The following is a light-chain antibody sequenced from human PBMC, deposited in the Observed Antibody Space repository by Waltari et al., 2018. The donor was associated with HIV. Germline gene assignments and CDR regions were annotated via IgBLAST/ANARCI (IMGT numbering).Light chain of an antibody. CDR3: AAWDDSLNGWV. V-gene: IGLV1-44*01. CDR2: SNS. Sequence: QSVLTQPPSASGTPGQRVTISCSGSSSNIGSNMVNWYQQLPGTAPKLLIYSNSPLPSGVPDRFSGSKSGTSASLAISGLQSEDEADYYCAAWDDSLNGWVFGGGTKLTVL. CDR1: SSNIGSNM. J-gene: IGLJ3*02.